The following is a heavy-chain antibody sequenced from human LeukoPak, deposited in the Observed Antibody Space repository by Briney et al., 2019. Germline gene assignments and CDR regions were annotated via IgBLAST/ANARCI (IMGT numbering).Heavy chain of an antibody. J-gene: IGHJ4*02. CDR2: INHSGST. V-gene: IGHV4-34*01. CDR1: GGSFSGYY. CDR3: ARAGQAPSVAVLSY. Sequence: SETLSLTCAVYGGSFSGYYWSWIRQPPGKGLEWIGEINHSGSTNYNPPLKSRVTISVDTSKNQFSLKLSSVTAADTAVYYCARAGQAPSVAVLSYWGQGTLVTVSS. D-gene: IGHD6-19*01.